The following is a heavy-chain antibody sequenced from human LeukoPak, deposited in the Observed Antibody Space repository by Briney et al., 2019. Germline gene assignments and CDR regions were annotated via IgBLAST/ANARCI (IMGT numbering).Heavy chain of an antibody. CDR2: IYYSGST. J-gene: IGHJ6*03. CDR3: ARDTKYSSSSPYYYYYYMDV. V-gene: IGHV4-59*11. Sequence: SETLSLTCTVSGGSISSHYWSWIRQPPGKGLEWIGYIYYSGSTNYNPSLKSRVTISVDTSKNQFSLKLSSVTAADKAVYYCARDTKYSSSSPYYYYYYMDVWGKGTTVTVSS. D-gene: IGHD6-6*01. CDR1: GGSISSHY.